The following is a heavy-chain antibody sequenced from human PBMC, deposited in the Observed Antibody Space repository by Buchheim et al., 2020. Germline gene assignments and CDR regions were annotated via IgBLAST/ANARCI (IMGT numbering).Heavy chain of an antibody. CDR2: ISGRGDKT. J-gene: IGHJ4*02. CDR1: GFTLSNYA. D-gene: IGHD3-9*01. CDR3: AKGTTNYNILTGYYSFDY. V-gene: IGHV3-23*01. Sequence: EVQLLESGGDLVQPGGSLTLSCAASGFTLSNYAMGWVRQAPGKGLEWVSSISGRGDKTYYADFAEGRLTISRDNSKRTLYVQMNSLRVEDTAVYYCAKGTTNYNILTGYYSFDYWGQG.